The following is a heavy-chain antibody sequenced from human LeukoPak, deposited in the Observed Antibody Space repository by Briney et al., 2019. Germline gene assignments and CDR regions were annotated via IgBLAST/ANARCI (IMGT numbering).Heavy chain of an antibody. Sequence: SETLSLTCTVSGGSISSGSDYWSWIRQPAGKGLEWIGRIYTSGSTNYNPSLKSRVTISVDTSKNQFSLKLSSVAAADTAVYYCARAATTSARQFDYWGQGTLVTVSS. D-gene: IGHD1-14*01. CDR3: ARAATTSARQFDY. V-gene: IGHV4-61*02. J-gene: IGHJ4*02. CDR2: IYTSGST. CDR1: GGSISSGSDY.